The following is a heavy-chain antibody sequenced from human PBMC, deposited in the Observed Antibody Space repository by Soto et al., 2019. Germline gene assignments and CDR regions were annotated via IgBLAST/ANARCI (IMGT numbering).Heavy chain of an antibody. CDR1: GGSFTTYG. Sequence: VQLVQSGAEVKKPGSSVRVSCKASGGSFTTYGINWVRQAPGQGLEWVGGIIPLYGRANYAQKFQGRVTITADRSTTTAYMELSSLRSEDTAVYYCASGSPGVSSAFNYGMDVWGPGTTVTVSS. CDR3: ASGSPGVSSAFNYGMDV. CDR2: IIPLYGRA. J-gene: IGHJ6*02. D-gene: IGHD6-19*01. V-gene: IGHV1-69*14.